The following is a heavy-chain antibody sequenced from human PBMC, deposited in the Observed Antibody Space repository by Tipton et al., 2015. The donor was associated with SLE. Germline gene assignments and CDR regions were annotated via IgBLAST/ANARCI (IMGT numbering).Heavy chain of an antibody. Sequence: TLSLTCTVSLYSIGSGFYWDWVRQAPGKGLEWVATMHHNGSTYYNPSLRSRVAVSMDTSRNQFSLKLTSVTAADTAVYHCTRVPRYNWNYITDWGQGTRVSGSS. CDR2: MHHNGST. J-gene: IGHJ4*02. CDR1: LYSIGSGFY. V-gene: IGHV4-38-2*02. D-gene: IGHD1-7*01. CDR3: TRVPRYNWNYITD.